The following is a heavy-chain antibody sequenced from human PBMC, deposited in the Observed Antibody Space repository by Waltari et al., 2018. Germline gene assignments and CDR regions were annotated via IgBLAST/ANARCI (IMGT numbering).Heavy chain of an antibody. Sequence: EVQLVQSGAEVKKPGESLKISCKGSGYTFTSYWIGWVRQMPGKGLDWMGIIDPGDSYSRYNPSFQDQVTISADKSVSTAYLQWSNLKASDNAMFYCARLRSVSSSWYFDFWGQGTLVIVGS. CDR3: ARLRSVSSSWYFDF. D-gene: IGHD6-13*01. V-gene: IGHV5-51*01. J-gene: IGHJ4*02. CDR2: IDPGDSYS. CDR1: GYTFTSYW.